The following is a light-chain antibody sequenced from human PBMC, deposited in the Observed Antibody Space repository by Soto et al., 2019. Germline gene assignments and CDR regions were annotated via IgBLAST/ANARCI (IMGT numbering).Light chain of an antibody. J-gene: IGLJ1*01. CDR1: SNDVGGYNY. V-gene: IGLV2-14*01. CDR2: DVS. Sequence: QSALTQPASVSGSPGQSITISCTGTSNDVGGYNYVSWYQQHPGKAPKLMIYDVSNRPSGVSNRFSGSKSGNTASLTISGLQAEDEDDYYCSSYTSSSTLSVFGTGTKVTVL. CDR3: SSYTSSSTLSV.